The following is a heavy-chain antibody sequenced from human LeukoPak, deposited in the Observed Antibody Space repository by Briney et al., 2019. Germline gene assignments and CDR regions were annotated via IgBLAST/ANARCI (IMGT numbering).Heavy chain of an antibody. J-gene: IGHJ4*02. CDR3: AKAGTQQWLLFVGVY. D-gene: IGHD6-19*01. CDR2: IRYDGSNK. Sequence: GGSLRLSCAASGFTFSTYGMLWVRPAPGQGPEWVGLIRYDGSNKYYADSVKGRFTISRDNSKNTLYLQMNSLRVEDTAMYYCAKAGTQQWLLFVGVYWGQGALVTVSS. V-gene: IGHV3-30*02. CDR1: GFTFSTYG.